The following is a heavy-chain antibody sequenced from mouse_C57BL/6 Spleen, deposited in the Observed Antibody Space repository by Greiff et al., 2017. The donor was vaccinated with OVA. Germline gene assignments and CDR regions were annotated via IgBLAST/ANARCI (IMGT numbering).Heavy chain of an antibody. J-gene: IGHJ4*01. CDR3: ARDINYLDY. V-gene: IGHV3-6*01. D-gene: IGHD1-1*01. CDR2: ISYDGNN. CDR1: GYSFTSGYY. Sequence: VQLQESGPGLVKPSQSLSLTCSVTGYSFTSGYYGNWIRQFPGNKLEWMGYISYDGNNNYNPSLKNRISVTRDTSKNQLYLKLKSVTTEDTATYYSARDINYLDYWGQGTSVTVSS.